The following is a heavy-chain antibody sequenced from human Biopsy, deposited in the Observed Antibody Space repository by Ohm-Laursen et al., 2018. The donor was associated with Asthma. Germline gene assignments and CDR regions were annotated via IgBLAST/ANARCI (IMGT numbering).Heavy chain of an antibody. V-gene: IGHV2-5*02. CDR2: IYWDDYN. Sequence: PTQTLTLTSSFSGFSLRTPGVGVGWIRQSPGKALEWLAPIYWDDYNLFRPSLKRRLTITKDPSKNQVVLTMTKMDPVDSGTYYCALSQDSGFDDHSPSWFDPWGQGTLATVSS. J-gene: IGHJ5*02. CDR1: GFSLRTPGVG. D-gene: IGHD3-9*01. CDR3: ALSQDSGFDDHSPSWFDP.